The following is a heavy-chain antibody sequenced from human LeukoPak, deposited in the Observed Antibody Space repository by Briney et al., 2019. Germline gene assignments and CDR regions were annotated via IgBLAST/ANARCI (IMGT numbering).Heavy chain of an antibody. D-gene: IGHD1-26*01. CDR3: ARPRSWDIDAFDI. CDR1: GYSFTSYW. V-gene: IGHV5-51*01. CDR2: INPGDSNT. J-gene: IGHJ3*02. Sequence: GESLKISCKGSGYSFTSYWIGWVRQMPGKGLEWMGIINPGDSNTRYSPSFQGQVTISADKSISTAYLQWSSLKASDTAMYYCARPRSWDIDAFDIWGQGTMVTVSS.